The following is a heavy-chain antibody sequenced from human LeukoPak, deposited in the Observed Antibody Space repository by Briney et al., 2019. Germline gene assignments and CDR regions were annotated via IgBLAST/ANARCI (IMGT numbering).Heavy chain of an antibody. Sequence: SVKVSCKASGGTFSCYAISWVRQAPGQGLEWMGGIIPIFGTANYAQKFQGRVTITADESTSTAYMELSSLRSEDTAVYYCARDPVVALGYFDYWGQGTLVTVSS. V-gene: IGHV1-69*13. CDR3: ARDPVVALGYFDY. J-gene: IGHJ4*02. D-gene: IGHD2-21*01. CDR1: GGTFSCYA. CDR2: IIPIFGTA.